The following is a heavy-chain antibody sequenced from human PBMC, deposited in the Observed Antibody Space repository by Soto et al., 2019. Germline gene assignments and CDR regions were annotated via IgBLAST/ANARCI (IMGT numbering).Heavy chain of an antibody. Sequence: DVQLVESGGGLIQPGESLRLSCAAFGLTVSGKKYVAWVRQAPGKGLEWVSALYDVDGTYYADSLKGRFITSTDSSKTTVYLQMNDLRPDDTAIYYCATWHEREHAYDVWGQGTTVTVSS. J-gene: IGHJ3*01. CDR2: LYDVDGT. CDR1: GLTVSGKKY. CDR3: ATWHEREHAYDV. D-gene: IGHD1-1*01. V-gene: IGHV3-53*01.